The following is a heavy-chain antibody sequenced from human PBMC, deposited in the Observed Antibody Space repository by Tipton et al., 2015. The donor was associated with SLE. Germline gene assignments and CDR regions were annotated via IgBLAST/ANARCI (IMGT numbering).Heavy chain of an antibody. CDR1: GYSISSGYY. CDR3: ARQSYPGLVVYAHNWFDP. Sequence: TLSLTCTVSGYSISSGYYWGWIRQPPGKGLEWIGSIYHSGSTYYNPSLKSRVTISVDTSKNQFSLKLSPVTAADTAVYYCARQSYPGLVVYAHNWFDPWGQGTLVTVSS. D-gene: IGHD2-8*02. J-gene: IGHJ5*02. V-gene: IGHV4-38-2*02. CDR2: IYHSGST.